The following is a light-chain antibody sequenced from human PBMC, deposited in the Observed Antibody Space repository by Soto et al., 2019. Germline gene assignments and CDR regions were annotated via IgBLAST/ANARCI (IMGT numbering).Light chain of an antibody. Sequence: QSLLTPPASLSESPGQSSNIPCAGTSSDVGGYNHVSWYQKLPDKAPNVLIHEVRNRPSGGSNRFSGSKSGKMASLTISEFQAEGEADYYCTSYTSISTYVFGTGTKV. CDR2: EVR. J-gene: IGLJ1*01. CDR1: SSDVGGYNH. CDR3: TSYTSISTYV. V-gene: IGLV2-14*01.